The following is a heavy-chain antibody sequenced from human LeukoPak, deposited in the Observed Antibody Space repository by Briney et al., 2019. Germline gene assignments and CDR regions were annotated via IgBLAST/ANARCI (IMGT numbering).Heavy chain of an antibody. CDR3: AKTGFYYDSSGYYGY. J-gene: IGHJ4*02. D-gene: IGHD3-22*01. Sequence: GGSLRLSCAASGFTFSSYAMSWVRQAPGKGLEWVSTISGGDGSTYYADSVKGRFTISRDNSKNTLYLQMNSLRAEDTAVYYCAKTGFYYDSSGYYGYWGQGTLVTVSS. CDR1: GFTFSSYA. CDR2: ISGGDGST. V-gene: IGHV3-23*01.